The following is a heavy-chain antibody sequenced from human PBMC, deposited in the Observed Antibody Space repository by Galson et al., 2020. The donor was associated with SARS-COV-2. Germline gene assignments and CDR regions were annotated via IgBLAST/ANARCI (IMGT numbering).Heavy chain of an antibody. J-gene: IGHJ6*03. V-gene: IGHV3-7*01. CDR3: VSLGDYVSYYEDV. CDR1: GLTFSRYW. CDR2: IKQDGSEK. Sequence: QLGESLKISCVASGLTFSRYWMTWVRQAPGKGLEWVANIKQDGSEKNYVDSVKGRFTISRDNAKNSLYLQMNSLRGEDTGVYYCVSLGDYVSYYEDVWGKGTTVTVSS. D-gene: IGHD4-17*01.